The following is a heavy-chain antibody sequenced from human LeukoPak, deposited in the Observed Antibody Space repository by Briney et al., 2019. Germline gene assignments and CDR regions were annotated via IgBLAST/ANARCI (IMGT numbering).Heavy chain of an antibody. D-gene: IGHD1-26*01. CDR1: GYTFTGYY. CDR3: AGSLVGAIAFDI. CDR2: INPNSGGT. J-gene: IGHJ3*02. Sequence: ASVKVSCKASGYTFTGYYMHWVRQAPGQGLEWMGWINPNSGGTNYAQKFQGRVTMTRDTSISTAYMELSRLRSDDTAVYYCAGSLVGAIAFDIWGQGTMVTVSS. V-gene: IGHV1-2*02.